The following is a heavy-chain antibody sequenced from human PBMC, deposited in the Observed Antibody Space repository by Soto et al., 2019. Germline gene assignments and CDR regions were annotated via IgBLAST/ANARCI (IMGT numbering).Heavy chain of an antibody. Sequence: QITLKESGPTLVKPTQTLTLTCTFSGFSLSTSGVGVXXXRXXPXKAXEWLALLYWDDDKRYSPSLKSRLTITKXXSXXXXXXTMXNXXXXXTXXXYXAHSYCSGVRCYSGVLDYWGQGTLVTVSS. CDR2: LYWDDDK. D-gene: IGHD2-15*01. J-gene: IGHJ4*02. CDR1: GFSLSTSGVG. V-gene: IGHV2-5*02. CDR3: AHSYCSGVRCYSGVLDY.